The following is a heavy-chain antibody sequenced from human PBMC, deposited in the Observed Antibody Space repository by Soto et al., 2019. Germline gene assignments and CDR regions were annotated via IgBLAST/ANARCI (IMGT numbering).Heavy chain of an antibody. V-gene: IGHV4-31*03. D-gene: IGHD6-19*01. J-gene: IGHJ4*02. CDR3: ARGPEQFQLLCTFALSYFDS. Sequence: VQLQESGPGLVKPSQTLSLTCNVSGCSFDSGYHWNWIRQHPGKGLEWMGYFSYTGRTSYNPSLTTRLNMSIDQCEKQFALKLTSVTPADTAVYFFARGPEQFQLLCTFALSYFDSWGQGALVTVSS. CDR1: GCSFDSGYH. CDR2: FSYTGRT.